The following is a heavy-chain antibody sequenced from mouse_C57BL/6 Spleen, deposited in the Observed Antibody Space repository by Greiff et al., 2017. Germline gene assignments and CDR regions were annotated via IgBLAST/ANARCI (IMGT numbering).Heavy chain of an antibody. CDR2: IYPRSGNT. J-gene: IGHJ4*01. D-gene: IGHD2-4*01. V-gene: IGHV1-81*01. CDR1: GYTFPSYG. Sequence: VQLQQSGAELARPGASVKLSCKASGYTFPSYGISWVKQRTGQGLEWIGEIYPRSGNTYYNEKFKGKATLTADKSSSTAYMELRSLTSEDSAVYFCARSTMITTGGDYAMDYWGQGTSVTVSS. CDR3: ARSTMITTGGDYAMDY.